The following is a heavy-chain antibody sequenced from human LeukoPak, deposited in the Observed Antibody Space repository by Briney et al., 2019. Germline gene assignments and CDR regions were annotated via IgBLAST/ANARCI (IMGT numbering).Heavy chain of an antibody. D-gene: IGHD3-3*01. CDR1: GYSFTSYW. V-gene: IGHV5-10-1*01. CDR2: IDPSDSYT. Sequence: GESLKISCKGSGYSFTSYWIGWVRQMPGKGLEWMGRIDPSDSYTNYSPSFQGHVTISADKSISTAYLQWSSLKASDTAMYYCARSGFLEWLLSYNWFDPWGQGTLVTVSS. J-gene: IGHJ5*02. CDR3: ARSGFLEWLLSYNWFDP.